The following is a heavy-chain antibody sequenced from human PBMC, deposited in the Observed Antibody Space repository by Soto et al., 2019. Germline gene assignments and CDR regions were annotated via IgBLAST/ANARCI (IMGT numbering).Heavy chain of an antibody. V-gene: IGHV1-3*01. D-gene: IGHD4-17*01. CDR2: INAGNGNT. Sequence: ASVKVSCKASGYTFTSYAMHWVRQAPGQRLEWMGWINAGNGNTKYSQKFQGRVTITRDTSASTAYMELSSLRSEDTAVYYCARVSVYLRGDYGYNWFDPWGQRTPVTVSS. J-gene: IGHJ5*02. CDR1: GYTFTSYA. CDR3: ARVSVYLRGDYGYNWFDP.